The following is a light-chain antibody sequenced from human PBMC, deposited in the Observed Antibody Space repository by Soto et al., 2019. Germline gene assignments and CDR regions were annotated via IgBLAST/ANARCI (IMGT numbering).Light chain of an antibody. CDR3: SSYTSSSIDYV. CDR1: SSDVGGYNY. CDR2: EVS. Sequence: SVLTQPASVSGSPGQSITISCTGTSSDVGGYNYVSWYKQHPGKAPKLMIYEVSNRPSGVSNRFSGSKSGNTASLTISGLQAEDEADYYCSSYTSSSIDYVFGTGTKVTVL. V-gene: IGLV2-14*01. J-gene: IGLJ1*01.